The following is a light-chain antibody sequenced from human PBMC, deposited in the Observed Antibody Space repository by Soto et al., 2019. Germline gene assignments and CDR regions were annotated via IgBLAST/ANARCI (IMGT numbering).Light chain of an antibody. CDR3: SSYTTSSTLEV. CDR2: EVS. CDR1: SSDVGGYKF. Sequence: QSVLAQPASVSGSPGQSITISCTGTSSDVGGYKFVSWYQQHPGKVPRLMIYEVSNRPSGVSNRFSSSKSGNTASLTISGLQAEDEADYYCSSYTTSSTLEVFGPGTKVT. V-gene: IGLV2-14*01. J-gene: IGLJ1*01.